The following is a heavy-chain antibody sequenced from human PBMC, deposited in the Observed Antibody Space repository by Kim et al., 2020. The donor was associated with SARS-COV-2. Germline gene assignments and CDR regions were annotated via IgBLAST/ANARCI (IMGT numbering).Heavy chain of an antibody. Sequence: SETLSLTCTVSGGSISSSSYYWGWIRQPPGKGLELIGSIYYSGSTYYNPSLKSRVTISVDTSKNQFSLKLSSVTAADTAVYYCARQDIVVVPAAVDYWGQGTLVTVSS. V-gene: IGHV4-39*01. CDR2: IYYSGST. CDR1: GGSISSSSYY. D-gene: IGHD2-2*01. CDR3: ARQDIVVVPAAVDY. J-gene: IGHJ4*02.